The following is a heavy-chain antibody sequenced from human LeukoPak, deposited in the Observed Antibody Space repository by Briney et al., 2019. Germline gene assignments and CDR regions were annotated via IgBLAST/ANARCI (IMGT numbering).Heavy chain of an antibody. Sequence: ASVKVSCKASGYTFTGYYMHWVRQAPGQGLEWMGWINPNSGGTNYARKFQGRVTMTRDTSISTAYMELSRLRSDDTAVYYCARDLAHYGSGSYSPNWGQGTLVTVSS. CDR3: ARDLAHYGSGSYSPN. J-gene: IGHJ4*02. D-gene: IGHD3-10*01. CDR1: GYTFTGYY. CDR2: INPNSGGT. V-gene: IGHV1-2*02.